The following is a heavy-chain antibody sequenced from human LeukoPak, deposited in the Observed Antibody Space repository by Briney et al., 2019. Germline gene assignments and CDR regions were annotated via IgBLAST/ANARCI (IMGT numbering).Heavy chain of an antibody. CDR3: ARVGGITLALAPSPFPDYNYYYMDV. CDR1: GFTFSSYS. D-gene: IGHD3-10*01. V-gene: IGHV3-21*01. J-gene: IGHJ6*03. Sequence: GGSLRLSCAASGFTFSSYSMNRVRQAPGKGLEWVSSISSSSSYIYYTDSVKGRFTISRDNAKKSLYLQMNSLRAEDTAVYYCARVGGITLALAPSPFPDYNYYYMDVWGKGTTVTVSS. CDR2: ISSSSSYI.